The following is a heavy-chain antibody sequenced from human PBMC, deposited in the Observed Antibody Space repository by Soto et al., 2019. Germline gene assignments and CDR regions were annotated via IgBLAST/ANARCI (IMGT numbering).Heavy chain of an antibody. V-gene: IGHV2-5*02. D-gene: IGHD2-2*01. CDR3: AHSTDTSMPLDY. Sequence: QITLKESGPTLVKPTQTLTLTCTFSGFSLSTTGVGVGWIRQPPGKALEWLALIYWDDDKRYSPSLKTRLTIPADTSKNQVVLTMTNMDPVDTATYYCAHSTDTSMPLDYWGQGTLVFVSS. CDR2: IYWDDDK. J-gene: IGHJ4*02. CDR1: GFSLSTTGVG.